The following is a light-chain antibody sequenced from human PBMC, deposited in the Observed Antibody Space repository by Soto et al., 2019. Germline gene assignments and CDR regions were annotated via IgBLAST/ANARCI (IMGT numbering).Light chain of an antibody. Sequence: QSVLTHPPSVSAAPGQKVTISCSGSSSNIGNNYVSWYQQLPGTAPKLLIYDNNKRPSGIPDRFSGSKSGTSATLGITGLQTGDEADYYCGTWDSSLSAEVFGTGTKVTV. V-gene: IGLV1-51*01. CDR3: GTWDSSLSAEV. CDR2: DNN. J-gene: IGLJ1*01. CDR1: SSNIGNNY.